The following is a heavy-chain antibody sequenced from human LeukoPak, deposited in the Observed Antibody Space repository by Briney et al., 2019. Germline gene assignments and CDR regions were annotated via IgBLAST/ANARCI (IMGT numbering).Heavy chain of an antibody. Sequence: SVTVSCTASGGTFSSYAISWVRQAPGQGLEWMGGIIPIFGTANYAQKFQGRVTITADESTSTAYMELSSLRSEDTAVYYCARDPPGYYGSGRHWGQGTLVTVSS. CDR3: ARDPPGYYGSGRH. D-gene: IGHD3-10*01. CDR1: GGTFSSYA. J-gene: IGHJ4*02. V-gene: IGHV1-69*13. CDR2: IIPIFGTA.